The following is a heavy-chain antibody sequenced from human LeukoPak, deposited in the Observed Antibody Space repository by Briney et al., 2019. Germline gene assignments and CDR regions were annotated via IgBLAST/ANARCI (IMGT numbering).Heavy chain of an antibody. CDR2: IIPMFGTT. CDR3: ATTSMYGDYVAFAFAH. Sequence: SVKVSCKASGGTLSNYALSWVRQAPGQGLEWMGGIIPMFGTTKYAQEFQGRVTITTDESTRTAYMELSSLRSEDTAVFYCATTSMYGDYVAFAFAHWGQGTLVTVSS. V-gene: IGHV1-69*05. CDR1: GGTLSNYA. D-gene: IGHD4-17*01. J-gene: IGHJ4*02.